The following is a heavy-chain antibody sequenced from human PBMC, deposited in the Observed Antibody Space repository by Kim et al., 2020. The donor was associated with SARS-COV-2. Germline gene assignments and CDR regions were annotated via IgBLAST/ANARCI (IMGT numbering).Heavy chain of an antibody. D-gene: IGHD2-15*01. Sequence: SETLSLTCTVSGGSISSSSYYWGWIRQPPGKGLEWIGSIYYSGSTYYNPSLKSRVTISVDTSKNQFSLKLSSVTAADTAVYYCARHPIPSIVVVVAATRGNNWFDPWGQGTLVTVSS. CDR3: ARHPIPSIVVVVAATRGNNWFDP. J-gene: IGHJ5*02. CDR1: GGSISSSSYY. V-gene: IGHV4-39*01. CDR2: IYYSGST.